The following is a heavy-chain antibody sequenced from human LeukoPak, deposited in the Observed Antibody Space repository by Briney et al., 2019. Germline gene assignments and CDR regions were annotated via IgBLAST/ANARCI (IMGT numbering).Heavy chain of an antibody. CDR2: IYHSGST. J-gene: IGHJ4*02. CDR1: GGSISSGGYY. Sequence: PSETLSLTCTVSGGSISSGGYYWSWIRQPPGKGLEWIGYIYHSGSTYYNPSLKSRVTISVDRSKNQFSLKLSSVTAADTAVYYCARDRSITGTTGYWGQGTLVTVPS. V-gene: IGHV4-30-2*01. D-gene: IGHD1-7*01. CDR3: ARDRSITGTTGY.